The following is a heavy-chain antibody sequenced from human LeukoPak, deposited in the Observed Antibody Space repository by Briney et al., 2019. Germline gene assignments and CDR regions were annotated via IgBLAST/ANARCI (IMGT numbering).Heavy chain of an antibody. V-gene: IGHV3-30*18. CDR3: AKGRALVAAAGRYYYYGMDV. CDR1: GFTFSSYG. D-gene: IGHD6-13*01. Sequence: GGSLRLSCAASGFTFSSYGMHWVRQAPGKGLEWVVVISYDGSNKYYADSVKGRFTISRDNSKNTLYLQMNRLRAEDTAVYYCAKGRALVAAAGRYYYYGMDVWGQGTTVTVSS. J-gene: IGHJ6*02. CDR2: ISYDGSNK.